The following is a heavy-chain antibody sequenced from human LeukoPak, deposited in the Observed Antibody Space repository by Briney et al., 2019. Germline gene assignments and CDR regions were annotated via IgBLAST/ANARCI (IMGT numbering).Heavy chain of an antibody. J-gene: IGHJ4*02. CDR3: AREKGRGPTKLDY. V-gene: IGHV3-7*03. Sequence: GGSLRLSCAASGFTFSSYWMSWVRQAPGKGLEWVANIKQDGSEKYYVDSVKGRFTISRDNAKNSLYLQMNSLRAEDTAVYYCAREKGRGPTKLDYWGQGTLVTVSS. CDR1: GFTFSSYW. D-gene: IGHD5-24*01. CDR2: IKQDGSEK.